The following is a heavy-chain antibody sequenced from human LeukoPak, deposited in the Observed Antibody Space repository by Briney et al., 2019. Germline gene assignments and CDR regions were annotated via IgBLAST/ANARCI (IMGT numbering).Heavy chain of an antibody. CDR3: AREGDRHFTFDY. CDR2: MSYDGAEK. D-gene: IGHD2/OR15-2a*01. Sequence: GRSLRLSCAASGSTFSGHLLHWVRQAPGKGLEWVAGMSYDGAEKYYADSVRGRFAISRDNSKNTVYLEMNSLRPEDAAVYYCAREGDRHFTFDYWGRGTLVIVSS. CDR1: GSTFSGHL. V-gene: IGHV3-30*01. J-gene: IGHJ4*02.